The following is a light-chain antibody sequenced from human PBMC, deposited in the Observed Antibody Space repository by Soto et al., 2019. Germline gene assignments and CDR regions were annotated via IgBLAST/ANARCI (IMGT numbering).Light chain of an antibody. CDR1: SSDVGGYNY. J-gene: IGLJ2*01. CDR2: EVS. V-gene: IGLV2-14*01. Sequence: QSALTQPASVSGSPGQSITISCTGTSSDVGGYNYVSWYQQHPGKAPKLMIYEVSNRPSGVSNRFSGSKSGNTASLTISGLQDEEEADYYCSSYTSSSNLEVVFGGGTKLTVL. CDR3: SSYTSSSNLEVV.